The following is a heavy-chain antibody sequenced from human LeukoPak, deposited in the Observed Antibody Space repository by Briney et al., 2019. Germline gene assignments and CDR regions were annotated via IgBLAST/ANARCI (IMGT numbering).Heavy chain of an antibody. Sequence: GGSLRLSCAASGFTFSSYAMSWVRQAPGKGLEWVSAISGSGGSTYYADSAKGRFTISRDNSKNTLYLQMNSLRAEDTAVYYCAKAAHLVLRYLYYFDYWGQGTLVTVSS. V-gene: IGHV3-23*01. CDR1: GFTFSSYA. CDR2: ISGSGGST. CDR3: AKAAHLVLRYLYYFDY. D-gene: IGHD3-9*01. J-gene: IGHJ4*02.